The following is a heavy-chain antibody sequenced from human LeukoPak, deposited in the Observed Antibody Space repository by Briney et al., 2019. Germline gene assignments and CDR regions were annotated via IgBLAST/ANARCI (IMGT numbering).Heavy chain of an antibody. CDR1: NGSISSYY. V-gene: IGHV4-59*01. D-gene: IGHD2-8*01. J-gene: IGHJ5*02. CDR2: MYHTGTTT. Sequence: SETLSLTCTVSNGSISSYYWGWIRQPPGKGLEWIGYMYHTGTTTKYNPSLQSRVSLSADTSKNQVSLRLNSVTAADTAVYYCARGPIVLMVYAIPADWFDPWGQGTLVTVSS. CDR3: ARGPIVLMVYAIPADWFDP.